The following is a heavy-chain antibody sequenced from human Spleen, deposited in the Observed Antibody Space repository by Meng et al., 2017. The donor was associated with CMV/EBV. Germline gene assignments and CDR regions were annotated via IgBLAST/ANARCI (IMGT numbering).Heavy chain of an antibody. J-gene: IGHJ5*02. V-gene: IGHV4-39*07. Sequence: LQLQEWGPGLVKPSEPLSLTCTVSGGSISSSSYYWGWIRQPPGKGLEWIGSIYYSGSTYYNPSLKSRVTISVDTSKNQFSLKLSSVTAADTAVYYCARGNIVVVPAAIFDWFDPWGQGTLVTVSS. D-gene: IGHD2-2*01. CDR1: GGSISSSSYY. CDR3: ARGNIVVVPAAIFDWFDP. CDR2: IYYSGST.